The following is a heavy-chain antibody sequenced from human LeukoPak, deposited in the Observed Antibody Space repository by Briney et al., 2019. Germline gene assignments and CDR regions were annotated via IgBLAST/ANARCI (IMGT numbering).Heavy chain of an antibody. CDR2: ISGSGGST. CDR3: AKGISLLMVYAILRFDY. J-gene: IGHJ4*02. Sequence: GGSLRLSCAASGFTFSSYAMSWVRQAPGRGLEWVSAISGSGGSTYYADSVKGRFTISRDNSKNTLYLQMNSLRAEDTAVYYCAKGISLLMVYAILRFDYWGQGTLVTVSS. CDR1: GFTFSSYA. V-gene: IGHV3-23*01. D-gene: IGHD2-8*01.